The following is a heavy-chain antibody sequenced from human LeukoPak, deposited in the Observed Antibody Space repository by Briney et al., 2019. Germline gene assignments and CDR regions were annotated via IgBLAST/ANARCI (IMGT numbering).Heavy chain of an antibody. J-gene: IGHJ4*02. Sequence: SGPTLVKPTQTLTLTCTFSGFSLSTSAVGVGWIRQPPGKALEWLVLIYWDDDKRYSPSLKSRLTITKDTSKNQVVLAMSNMDPVDTATYYCAHRNPQSMAYYFDYWGQGTLVTVSS. D-gene: IGHD2/OR15-2a*01. V-gene: IGHV2-5*02. CDR2: IYWDDDK. CDR1: GFSLSTSAVG. CDR3: AHRNPQSMAYYFDY.